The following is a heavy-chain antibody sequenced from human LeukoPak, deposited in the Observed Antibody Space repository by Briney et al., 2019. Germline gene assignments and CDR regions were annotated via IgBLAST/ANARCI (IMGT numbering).Heavy chain of an antibody. CDR3: ARDRRYFDTGGLGGPDY. CDR1: GYTFTGYY. Sequence: GASVKVSCKTSGYTFTGYYIQWVRQAPGQGLEWMGYINPDSGGTNYAQEFQGRVTMTRDTSISTAYMELNRLRSDDTAVYYCARDRRYFDTGGLGGPDYWGQGTLVTVSS. D-gene: IGHD2-8*02. V-gene: IGHV1-2*02. J-gene: IGHJ4*02. CDR2: INPDSGGT.